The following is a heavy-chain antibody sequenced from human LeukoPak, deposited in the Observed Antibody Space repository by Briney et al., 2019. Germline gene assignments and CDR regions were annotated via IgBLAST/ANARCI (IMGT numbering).Heavy chain of an antibody. J-gene: IGHJ4*01. CDR3: AKCGTKCYRRYFDC. V-gene: IGHV3-23*01. CDR1: GFTISSYA. D-gene: IGHD2-2*01. Sequence: GGSLRLSCAASGFTISSYAMSWVRQAPGKGLEWVSVISGSGGNTVYADSVKGRFTISRDNCKNSLYLQMNSLRTEDTAMYYCAKCGTKCYRRYFDCWGQGTLVIVSS. CDR2: ISGSGGNT.